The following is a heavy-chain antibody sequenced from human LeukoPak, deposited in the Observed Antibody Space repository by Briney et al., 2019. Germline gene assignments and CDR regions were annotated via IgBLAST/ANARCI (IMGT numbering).Heavy chain of an antibody. V-gene: IGHV4-34*01. CDR1: GGSFSGYY. CDR2: MNHSGST. J-gene: IGHJ4*03. CDR3: ARGGGRTPYYFAY. Sequence: SETLSLTCAVYGGSFSGYYWSWIRQPPGKGLEWIGGMNHSGSTNYNPSLKGRVTMSVDTSKNQFSLKLSSVTAADTAVYYCARGGGRTPYYFAYWGHGNPGTVSS.